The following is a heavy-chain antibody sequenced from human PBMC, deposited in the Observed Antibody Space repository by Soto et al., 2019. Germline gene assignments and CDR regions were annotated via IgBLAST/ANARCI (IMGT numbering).Heavy chain of an antibody. CDR2: IMPVFATP. Sequence: QVQLMQSGAEVKKPGSSVKVSCKASGGTFSTSAISWVRQAPGEGLEWVGGIMPVFATPDYAQKFQGRVTISAGEXTTTAYLELTSLTTDDTAVYYCARDKDRQQLGGNYYYILDVWGQGTAITVSS. V-gene: IGHV1-69*12. J-gene: IGHJ6*02. D-gene: IGHD3-3*02. CDR1: GGTFSTSA. CDR3: ARDKDRQQLGGNYYYILDV.